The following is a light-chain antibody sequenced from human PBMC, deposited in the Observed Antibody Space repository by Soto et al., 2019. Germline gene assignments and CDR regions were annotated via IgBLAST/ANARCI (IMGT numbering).Light chain of an antibody. CDR1: QSVSSSY. CDR3: QQYGTSPFT. V-gene: IGKV3-20*01. CDR2: LAS. J-gene: IGKJ2*01. Sequence: EIVLTQSPGTLSLSPGERATLSCRASQSVSSSYLAWYQQKPGQAPRLLIYLASSRATSVPDRFSGSGSGTDFTLTISRLEAEDFAVYYCQQYGTSPFTFGQGTMLEIK.